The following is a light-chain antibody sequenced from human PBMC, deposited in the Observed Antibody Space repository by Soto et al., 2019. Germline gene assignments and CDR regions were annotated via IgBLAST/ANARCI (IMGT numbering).Light chain of an antibody. CDR2: DVT. J-gene: IGLJ1*01. V-gene: IGLV2-11*01. Sequence: QSALTQPRSVSGSPGQSVTISCTGTSSDVGGYNYVSWYQQHPGKAPELMIYDVTKRPSGVPDRFSGSKSGNTAPLTISGLQAEDEADYYCCSYVGTDTYSFGTGTKVTVL. CDR1: SSDVGGYNY. CDR3: CSYVGTDTYS.